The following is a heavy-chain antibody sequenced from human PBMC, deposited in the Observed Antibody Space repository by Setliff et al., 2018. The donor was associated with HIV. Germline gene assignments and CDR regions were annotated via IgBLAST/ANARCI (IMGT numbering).Heavy chain of an antibody. Sequence: SETLSLTCSVSGDFFSSDYYWSWIRQAPGKGLEWIGTMYFSGNSRNSPALKSRVTISIDTSKNELSLNLTSVTAADTAVYYCARVEASVRGATYGLDVWGQGTTVTVSS. V-gene: IGHV4-59*01. CDR2: MYFSGNS. CDR1: GDFFSSDYY. CDR3: ARVEASVRGATYGLDV. J-gene: IGHJ6*02. D-gene: IGHD3-10*01.